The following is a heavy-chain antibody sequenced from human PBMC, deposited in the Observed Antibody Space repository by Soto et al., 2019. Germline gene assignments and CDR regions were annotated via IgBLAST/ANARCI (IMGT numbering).Heavy chain of an antibody. CDR2: ISYDGRVK. CDR1: GFTFSDYP. V-gene: IGHV3-30*14. D-gene: IGHD1-26*01. Sequence: GGSLRLSCAASGFTFSDYPMHWVRQAPGKGLEWVAVISYDGRVKYYVDSVKGRFTISRDDFKNPLYLQMNSLRVDDTAVYYCARDFIVGAPDYFDYWGQGTLVTVSS. CDR3: ARDFIVGAPDYFDY. J-gene: IGHJ4*02.